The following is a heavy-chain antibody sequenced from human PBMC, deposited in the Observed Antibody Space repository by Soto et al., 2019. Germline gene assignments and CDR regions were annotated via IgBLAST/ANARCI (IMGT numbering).Heavy chain of an antibody. J-gene: IGHJ5*02. CDR3: ARASWVGATTNWFDP. V-gene: IGHV1-69*13. CDR1: GGTFSSYA. Sequence: ASVKVSCKASGGTFSSYAISWVRQAPGQGLEWMGGIIPIFGTANYAQKVQGRVKITADESTSTAYMELSSLRSEDTAVYYCARASWVGATTNWFDPWGQGTLVTVSS. CDR2: IIPIFGTA. D-gene: IGHD1-26*01.